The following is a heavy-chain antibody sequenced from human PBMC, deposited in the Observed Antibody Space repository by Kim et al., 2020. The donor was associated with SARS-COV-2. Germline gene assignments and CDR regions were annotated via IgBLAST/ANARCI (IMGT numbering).Heavy chain of an antibody. Sequence: SETLSLICAVSGGSISDRYFYWGWIRQPPGKGLEWIGSIDYSGNTYHNPSLKSRITISIDTSRNQFSLKVTSLSAADTAVYYCARTVVGGTQWLARDRPNYFAPWGRGTLVSVSS. D-gene: IGHD6-19*01. J-gene: IGHJ4*02. CDR2: IDYSGNT. CDR3: ARTVVGGTQWLARDRPNYFAP. V-gene: IGHV4-39*01. CDR1: GGSISDRYFY.